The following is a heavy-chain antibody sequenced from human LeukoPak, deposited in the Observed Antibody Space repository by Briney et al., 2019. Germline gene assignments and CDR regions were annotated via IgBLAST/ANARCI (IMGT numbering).Heavy chain of an antibody. CDR2: IQTGVDT. J-gene: IGHJ4*02. CDR1: GSTFSRHD. V-gene: IGHV3-13*01. CDR3: YGGGN. Sequence: GGSLRLSCAVSGSTFSRHDMHWVRQATGKGLEWVSGIQTGVDTYYAGSLRGRFTTSTEKAKNSVYLQKNTPRAGDSGVYYCYGGGNWGQGTLLTVSS. D-gene: IGHD4-23*01.